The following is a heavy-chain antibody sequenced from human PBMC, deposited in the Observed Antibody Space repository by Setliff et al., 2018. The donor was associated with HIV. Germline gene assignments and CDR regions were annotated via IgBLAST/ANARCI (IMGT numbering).Heavy chain of an antibody. CDR2: IYYSGSA. CDR1: GASMSSFF. V-gene: IGHV4-59*01. J-gene: IGHJ1*01. CDR3: ASLGYCSSPNCYYQYFQH. Sequence: SETLSLTCTVSGASMSSFFWTWIRQSPGKGLEWIAFIYYSGSANYNSALRSRVTISVDTSNNQFSLKMNSVTAADTAVYYCASLGYCSSPNCYYQYFQHWGQGTQVTVSS. D-gene: IGHD2-2*01.